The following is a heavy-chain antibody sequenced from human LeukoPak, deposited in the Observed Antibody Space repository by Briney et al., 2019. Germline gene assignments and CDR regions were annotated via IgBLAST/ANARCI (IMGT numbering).Heavy chain of an antibody. CDR1: GASISSGNYY. CDR3: ARVGGTENWFDP. CDR2: IFTSGTT. V-gene: IGHV4-61*02. Sequence: SETLSLTCTVSGASISSGNYYWTWIRQPAGKGLEWIGRIFTSGTTNYNPSLKSRVSISVDTSNNQCSLKLTSVTAADTAMYYCARVGGTENWFDPWGQGTLVTVSS. D-gene: IGHD1-1*01. J-gene: IGHJ5*02.